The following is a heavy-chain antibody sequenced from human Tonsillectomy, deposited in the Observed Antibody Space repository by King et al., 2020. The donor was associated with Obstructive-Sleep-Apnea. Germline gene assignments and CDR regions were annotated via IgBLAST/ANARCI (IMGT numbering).Heavy chain of an antibody. CDR2: FDPENGES. CDR3: VTLGAVAGSGDAFAI. CDR1: GYTLTELS. V-gene: IGHV1-24*01. J-gene: IGHJ3*02. D-gene: IGHD6-19*01. Sequence: QLVQSGAEVKKPGASVKVSCKVSGYTLTELSMHWVRQTPGKGLEWMGGFDPENGESIYAQKFQGRVTMTEDTSPDTAYMERGSLRSEDTAVYYCVTLGAVAGSGDAFAIWGQGTMVTVSS.